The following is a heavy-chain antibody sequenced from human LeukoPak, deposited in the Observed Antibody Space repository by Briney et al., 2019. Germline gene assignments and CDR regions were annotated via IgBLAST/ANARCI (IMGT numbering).Heavy chain of an antibody. Sequence: GGSLRLSCAASGFTFSDYYMSWMRQAPGKGLEWVSYISGSGIYTNYADSVKGRFTISRDNAKNSLYLQMNSLRAEDTAVYYCAREWGNNWFDPWGQETLVTVSS. CDR1: GFTFSDYY. J-gene: IGHJ5*02. CDR3: AREWGNNWFDP. D-gene: IGHD3-16*01. CDR2: ISGSGIYT. V-gene: IGHV3-11*06.